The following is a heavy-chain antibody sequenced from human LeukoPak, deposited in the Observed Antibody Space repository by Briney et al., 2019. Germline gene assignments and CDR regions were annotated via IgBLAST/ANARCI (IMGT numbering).Heavy chain of an antibody. D-gene: IGHD5-12*01. Sequence: GGFLRLSCAASGFTFSSYGMHWVRQAPGKGLEWVAVIWYDGSNKYYADSVKGRFTISRDNSKNTLYLQMNSLRAEDTAVYYCARGEVATTYYYGMDVWGQGTTVTVSS. CDR3: ARGEVATTYYYGMDV. CDR1: GFTFSSYG. V-gene: IGHV3-33*01. J-gene: IGHJ6*02. CDR2: IWYDGSNK.